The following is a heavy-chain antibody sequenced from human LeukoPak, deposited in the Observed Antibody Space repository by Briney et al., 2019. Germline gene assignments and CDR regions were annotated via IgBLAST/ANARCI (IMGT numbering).Heavy chain of an antibody. Sequence: PGRSLRLSCAASGFTFSSYAMHWVRQAPGKGLEWVSVIYSGGSTYYADSVKGRFTIARDNSRTTLYLQLNSLRADDTAVYYCAKSHITRYPLQYYFDLWGQGAQVIVSS. V-gene: IGHV3-NL1*01. J-gene: IGHJ4*02. CDR2: IYSGGST. CDR1: GFTFSSYA. D-gene: IGHD2-21*01. CDR3: AKSHITRYPLQYYFDL.